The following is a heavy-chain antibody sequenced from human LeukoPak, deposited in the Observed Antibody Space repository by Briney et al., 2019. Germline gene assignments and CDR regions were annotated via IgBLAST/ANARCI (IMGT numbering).Heavy chain of an antibody. Sequence: SETLSLTCTVSGDSISGYYWTWIRQPPGKGQEWIGYIYYSGSINYNPSLKSRITISVDTSKNQFSLKPSSVTAADTAVYYCARLRGNYFPDYWGQGTLVTVSS. CDR2: IYYSGSI. J-gene: IGHJ4*02. D-gene: IGHD4-11*01. CDR3: ARLRGNYFPDY. V-gene: IGHV4-59*01. CDR1: GDSISGYY.